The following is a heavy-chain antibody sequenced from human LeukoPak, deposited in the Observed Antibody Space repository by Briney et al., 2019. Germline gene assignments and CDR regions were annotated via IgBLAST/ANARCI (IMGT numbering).Heavy chain of an antibody. D-gene: IGHD2-15*01. V-gene: IGHV4-39*07. CDR2: IYYSGST. J-gene: IGHJ4*02. CDR3: ARDRNSASTGFDY. CDR1: GGSISSSSYY. Sequence: PSEILSLTCTVSGGSISSSSYYWGWIRQPPGKGLEWIGSIYYSGSTYYNPSLKSRVTISVDTSKNQFSLKLSSVTAADTAVYYCARDRNSASTGFDYWGQGTLVTVSS.